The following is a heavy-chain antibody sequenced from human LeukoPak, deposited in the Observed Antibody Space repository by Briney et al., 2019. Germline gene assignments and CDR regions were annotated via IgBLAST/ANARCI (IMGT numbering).Heavy chain of an antibody. CDR2: IIPIFGTA. D-gene: IGHD6-6*01. Sequence: SVKVSCKASGGTFSSYAISWVRQAPGQGLEWMGGIIPIFGTANYAQKFQGRVAITTDESTSTAYMELSSLRSEDTAVYYCASFSSIAARVDYWGQGTLVTVSS. J-gene: IGHJ4*02. CDR3: ASFSSIAARVDY. CDR1: GGTFSSYA. V-gene: IGHV1-69*05.